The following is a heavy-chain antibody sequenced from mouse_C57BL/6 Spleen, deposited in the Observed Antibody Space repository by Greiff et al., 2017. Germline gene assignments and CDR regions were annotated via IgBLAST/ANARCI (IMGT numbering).Heavy chain of an antibody. V-gene: IGHV1-62-2*01. CDR2: FYPGSGSI. CDR1: GYTFTEYT. D-gene: IGHD1-1*01. CDR3: ARHESGNYGSSPGRLAWCAY. J-gene: IGHJ3*01. Sequence: VQLQQSGAELVKPGASVKLSCKASGYTFTEYTIHWVKQRSGQGLEWIGWFYPGSGSITYNEKFKDKATLTADKSSSTVYMELNRLTSEDSAVYFCARHESGNYGSSPGRLAWCAYWGQGTLVTVSA.